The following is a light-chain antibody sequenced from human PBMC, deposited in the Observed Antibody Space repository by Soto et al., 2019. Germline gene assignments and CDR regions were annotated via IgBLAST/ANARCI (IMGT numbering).Light chain of an antibody. CDR3: SSYSSISTLV. CDR1: SSDVGGYNY. CDR2: EVS. J-gene: IGLJ1*01. Sequence: QSALTQPASVSGSPGQSITIACTGISSDVGGYNYVSWFQQHPGKAPKLMIYEVSNRPSGVSNRFSASKSGNTASLTISGLQAEDEATYYCSSYSSISTLVFGTGTQLTVL. V-gene: IGLV2-14*01.